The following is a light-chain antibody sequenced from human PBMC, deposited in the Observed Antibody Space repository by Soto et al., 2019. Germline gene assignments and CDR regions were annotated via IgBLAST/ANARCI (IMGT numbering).Light chain of an antibody. J-gene: IGKJ3*01. CDR1: QGIRNF. V-gene: IGKV1-27*01. CDR3: QKYSSVPV. CDR2: AAS. Sequence: DIQMTQSPASLSASVGDRVTITCRASQGIRNFVAWYQQKPGEAPKLLIYAASTLQSGVPSRFSGSGSGTVFTLTSNSLQPDDVATYSCQKYSSVPVFGPGTKVEIK.